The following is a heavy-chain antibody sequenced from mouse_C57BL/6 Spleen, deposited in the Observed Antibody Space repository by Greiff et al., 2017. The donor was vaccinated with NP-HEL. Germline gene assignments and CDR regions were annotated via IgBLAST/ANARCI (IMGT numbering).Heavy chain of an antibody. J-gene: IGHJ4*01. CDR3: ASNYGISPGYAMDY. CDR1: GYTFTDYY. D-gene: IGHD1-1*01. Sequence: QVHVKQSGAELVRPGASVKLSCKASGYTFTDYYINWVKQRPGQGLEWIARIYPGSGNTYYNEKFKGKATLTAEKSSSTAYMQLSSLTSEDSAVYFCASNYGISPGYAMDYWGQGTSVTVSS. V-gene: IGHV1-76*01. CDR2: IYPGSGNT.